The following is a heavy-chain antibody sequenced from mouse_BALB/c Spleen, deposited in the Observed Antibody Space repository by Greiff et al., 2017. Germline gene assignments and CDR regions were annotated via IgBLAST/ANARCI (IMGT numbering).Heavy chain of an antibody. CDR3: ARGAYPYAMDY. D-gene: IGHD2-10*01. V-gene: IGHV5-6-5*01. CDR1: GFTFSSYA. J-gene: IGHJ4*01. Sequence: EVKLMESGGGLVKPGGSLKLSCAASGFTFSSYAMSWVRQTPEKRLEWVASISSGGSTYYPDSVKGRFTISRDNARNILYLQMSSLRSEDTAMYYCARGAYPYAMDYWGQGTSVTVSS. CDR2: ISSGGST.